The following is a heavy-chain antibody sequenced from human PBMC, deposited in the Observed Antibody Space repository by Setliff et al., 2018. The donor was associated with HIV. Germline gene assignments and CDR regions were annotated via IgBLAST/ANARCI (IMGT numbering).Heavy chain of an antibody. Sequence: SVKVSCKAVGGTFRSKAVSWVRQAPGQGLEWMGGISPVFGTANYAQKFQDRVAITVDESTNTAYMELNSLRSDDTAVYYCARDFYDSSGYLNLGFDYWGQGSLFTVSS. CDR2: ISPVFGTA. J-gene: IGHJ4*02. CDR3: ARDFYDSSGYLNLGFDY. D-gene: IGHD3-22*01. CDR1: GGTFRSKA. V-gene: IGHV1-69*13.